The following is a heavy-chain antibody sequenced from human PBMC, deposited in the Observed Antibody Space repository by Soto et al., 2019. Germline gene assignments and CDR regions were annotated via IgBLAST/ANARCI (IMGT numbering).Heavy chain of an antibody. CDR2: ISSDGTTT. J-gene: IGHJ4*02. Sequence: EVQLVESGGGLVQSGGSLGLSCVASGFSFRSYWMHWVRQAPGKGLVWVARISSDGTTTTYADSANGRFTVSRDNAANTLYLQMSSLRAEDTAVYYCAREYYVVLTGSYNDYWGQGTLVTVSS. CDR3: AREYYVVLTGSYNDY. V-gene: IGHV3-74*01. D-gene: IGHD3-9*01. CDR1: GFSFRSYW.